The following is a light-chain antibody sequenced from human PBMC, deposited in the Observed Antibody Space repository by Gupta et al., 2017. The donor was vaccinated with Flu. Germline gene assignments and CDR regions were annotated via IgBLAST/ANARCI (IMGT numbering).Light chain of an antibody. CDR1: QSVLYSSNNKNY. CDR3: QQYYSTPLT. J-gene: IGKJ4*01. CDR2: WAS. V-gene: IGKV4-1*01. Sequence: MVLTSPSDSLPVSLGERATINCKSSQSVLYSSNNKNYLAWYQQKPGQPPKLLIYWASTRESGVPDRFSGSGSGTDFTLTISSLQAEDVAVYYCQQYYSTPLTFGGGTKVEIK.